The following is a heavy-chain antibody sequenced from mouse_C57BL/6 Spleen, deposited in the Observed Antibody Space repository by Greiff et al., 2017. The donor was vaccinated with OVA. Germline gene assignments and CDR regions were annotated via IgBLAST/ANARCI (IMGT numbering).Heavy chain of an antibody. V-gene: IGHV1-72*01. J-gene: IGHJ2*01. CDR3: AGTTLGPSYYFDY. D-gene: IGHD4-1*01. CDR2: IDPNSGGT. CDR1: GYTFTSYW. Sequence: VQLQQPGAELVKPGASVKLSCKASGYTFTSYWMHWVKQRPGRGLEWIGRIDPNSGGTKYNEKFKSKATLTVDKPSSTAYMQLSSLTSEDSAVDYCAGTTLGPSYYFDYWGQGTTLTVSS.